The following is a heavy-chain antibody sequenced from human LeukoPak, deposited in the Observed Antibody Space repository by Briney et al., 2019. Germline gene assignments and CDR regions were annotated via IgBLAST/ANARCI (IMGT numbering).Heavy chain of an antibody. J-gene: IGHJ4*02. CDR3: ARDGTHGY. D-gene: IGHD1-1*01. V-gene: IGHV4-39*07. CDR1: GGSISSSSYY. CDR2: IYYSGST. Sequence: SETLSLTCTVSGGSISSSSYYWGWFRQPPGKGLEWIGSIYYSGSTYYNPSLKSRVTISVDTSKNQFSLKLSSVTAADTAVYYCARDGTHGYWGQGTLVTVSS.